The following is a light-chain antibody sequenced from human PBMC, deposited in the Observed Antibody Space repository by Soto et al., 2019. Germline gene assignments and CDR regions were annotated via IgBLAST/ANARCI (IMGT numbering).Light chain of an antibody. V-gene: IGLV2-11*01. Sequence: QSVLTQPRSVSGSPGQSVTISCTGTSSDVGAYNYVSWYQQHPGEAPKIMIYDVTKRPSGVPDRFSGSKSGNTASLTISGLRAEDEADYYCCSYAGRYTVLFGGGTQLTVL. CDR1: SSDVGAYNY. J-gene: IGLJ2*01. CDR3: CSYAGRYTVL. CDR2: DVT.